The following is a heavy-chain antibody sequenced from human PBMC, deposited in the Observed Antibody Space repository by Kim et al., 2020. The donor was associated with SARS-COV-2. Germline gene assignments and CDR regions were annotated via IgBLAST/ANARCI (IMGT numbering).Heavy chain of an antibody. Sequence: SRVTISVDTSKNQFSLKLSSVTAADTAVYYCARGRYDSLSLGPYYYGMDVWAQGTTVTVSS. CDR3: ARGRYDSLSLGPYYYGMDV. V-gene: IGHV4-34*01. D-gene: IGHD3-22*01. J-gene: IGHJ6*02.